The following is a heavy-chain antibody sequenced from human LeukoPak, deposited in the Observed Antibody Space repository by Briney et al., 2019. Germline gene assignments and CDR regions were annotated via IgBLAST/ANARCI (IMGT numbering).Heavy chain of an antibody. J-gene: IGHJ4*02. V-gene: IGHV3-53*01. CDR2: IYTGGNT. D-gene: IGHD3-22*01. CDR3: ARGDDSGYYDYFDY. CDR1: GFTVDSDY. Sequence: GGSLRLSCAASGFTVDSDYLSWVRQAPGKGLEWVSTIYTGGNTYYAASVKGRFTISRDFSKNTVFLHMNSLRAEDTAMYYCARGDDSGYYDYFDYWGQGALVTVSS.